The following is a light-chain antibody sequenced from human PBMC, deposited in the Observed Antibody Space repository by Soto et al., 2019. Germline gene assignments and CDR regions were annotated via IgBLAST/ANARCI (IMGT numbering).Light chain of an antibody. Sequence: EIVMTQSPGTLSVSPGEGATLSCRASQSVGSNLAWYQQRPGQVPRLLIYRASTRATGFPARFRGSGSGTEFTLTISSLQSEDFAIYYCQHYNNWPRTFGQGTKVEIK. J-gene: IGKJ1*01. CDR1: QSVGSN. CDR3: QHYNNWPRT. V-gene: IGKV3-15*01. CDR2: RAS.